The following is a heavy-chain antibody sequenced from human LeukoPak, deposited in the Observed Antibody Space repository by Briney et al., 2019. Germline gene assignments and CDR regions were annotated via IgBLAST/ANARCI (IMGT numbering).Heavy chain of an antibody. D-gene: IGHD2-2*01. J-gene: IGHJ4*02. CDR1: GFTFSGHP. CDR3: VKGTPDGTFDN. Sequence: GGSLRLSCSAFGFTFSGHPMHWVRQAPGKGLEYVSTVTHNGGSTYYADSMKVRFTISRDNSKNTLYLQMGSLRADDTAVYYCVKGTPDGTFDNWGQGILVTVSS. V-gene: IGHV3-64D*09. CDR2: VTHNGGST.